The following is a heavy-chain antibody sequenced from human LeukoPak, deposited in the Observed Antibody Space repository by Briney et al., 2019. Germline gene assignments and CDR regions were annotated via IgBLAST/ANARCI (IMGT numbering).Heavy chain of an antibody. D-gene: IGHD3-22*01. CDR3: ARVGYYDNSNYYAYFQH. V-gene: IGHV3-33*01. CDR2: IWYDGSNK. J-gene: IGHJ1*01. CDR1: GFTFSSYG. Sequence: GGSLRLTCAASGFTFSSYGMHWVRQAPGKGLEWVAVIWYDGSNKYYADSVKGRFTISRDNSKNTLYLQMNSLRVEDTAVYYCARVGYYDNSNYYAYFQHWGQGTLVTVSS.